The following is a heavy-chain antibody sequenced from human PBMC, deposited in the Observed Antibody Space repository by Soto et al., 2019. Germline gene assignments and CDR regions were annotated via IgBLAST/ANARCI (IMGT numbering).Heavy chain of an antibody. CDR3: ARGKNRYCSSTSCYTEGGFDP. CDR1: GFTFSSYS. J-gene: IGHJ5*02. Sequence: EVQLVESGGGLVKPGGSLRLSCAASGFTFSSYSMNWVRQAPGKGLEWVSSISSSSSYIYYADSVKGRFTISRDNAKNSLYLQMNSLRAEDTAVYYCARGKNRYCSSTSCYTEGGFDPWGQGTLVTVSS. D-gene: IGHD2-2*02. CDR2: ISSSSSYI. V-gene: IGHV3-21*01.